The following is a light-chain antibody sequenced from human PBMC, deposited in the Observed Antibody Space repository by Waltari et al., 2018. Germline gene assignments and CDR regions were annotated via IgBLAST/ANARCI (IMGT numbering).Light chain of an antibody. CDR3: AAWDDSLNGVI. J-gene: IGLJ2*01. V-gene: IGLV1-44*01. CDR1: GSNTGTNS. Sequence: QSVLTQPPPTSGTPGQRVTISCSGSGSNTGTNSEKWYQQLPGTAPKLLIYSDNHRPSGVPDRFSGSKSGTSASLAISGLQSEDEADYYCAAWDDSLNGVIFGGGTKLTVL. CDR2: SDN.